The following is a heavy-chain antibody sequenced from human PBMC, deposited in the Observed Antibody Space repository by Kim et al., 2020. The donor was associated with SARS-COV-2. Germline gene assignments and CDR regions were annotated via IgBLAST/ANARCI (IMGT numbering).Heavy chain of an antibody. Sequence: KGLFTISRDNSKNTLYLQMNSLRAEDTAVYYCAKEGNMGSGSYYNARFDYWGQGTLVTVSS. CDR3: AKEGNMGSGSYYNARFDY. J-gene: IGHJ4*02. V-gene: IGHV3-33*06. D-gene: IGHD3-10*01.